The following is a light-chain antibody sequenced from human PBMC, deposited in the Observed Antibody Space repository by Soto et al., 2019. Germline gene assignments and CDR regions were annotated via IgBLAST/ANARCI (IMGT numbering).Light chain of an antibody. J-gene: IGKJ4*01. V-gene: IGKV3-15*01. CDR2: GAS. CDR1: QSISSK. Sequence: EIVMTQSPATLSVSPGERATLSCRASQSISSKLAWYQQKPGQAPRLLIYGASTRATGIPVRFSGSGSGTEFTLTITSLQPEDFAVYYCQEYNSWHPITFGGGTKVEIK. CDR3: QEYNSWHPIT.